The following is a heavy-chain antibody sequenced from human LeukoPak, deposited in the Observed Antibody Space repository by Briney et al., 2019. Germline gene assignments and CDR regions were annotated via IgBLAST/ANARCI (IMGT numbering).Heavy chain of an antibody. J-gene: IGHJ4*02. Sequence: GGSLRVSCAASGFTFSSYSMNWVRQAQGKGLEWVSSISSSSSYIYYADSVKGRFTISRDNAKNSLYLQMNSLRAEDTAVYYCARGERLVPAAPFDYWGQGTLVTVSS. CDR2: ISSSSSYI. CDR1: GFTFSSYS. CDR3: ARGERLVPAAPFDY. V-gene: IGHV3-21*01. D-gene: IGHD2-2*01.